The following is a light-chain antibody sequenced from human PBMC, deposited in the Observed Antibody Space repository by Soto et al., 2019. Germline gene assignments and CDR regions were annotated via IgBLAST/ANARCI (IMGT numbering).Light chain of an antibody. J-gene: IGKJ5*01. CDR1: QSVSSY. CDR2: DAS. Sequence: IVLTQSPATLSLSPGERATLSCRASQSVSSYLAWYQQKPGQAPRLLIYDASNRANGIPARFSGSGSGTDFTLTISSLEPEDFAVYYCQQRSNWHPITFGQGTRLEIK. CDR3: QQRSNWHPIT. V-gene: IGKV3-11*01.